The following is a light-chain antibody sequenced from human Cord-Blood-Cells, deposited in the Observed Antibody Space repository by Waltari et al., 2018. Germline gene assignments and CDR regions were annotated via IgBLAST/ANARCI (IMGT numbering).Light chain of an antibody. V-gene: IGKV3-11*01. CDR2: DAS. CDR1: QSVSSS. Sequence: EIVLTQSPATLSLSPAERATLSCRASQSVSSSLAWYQQKPGQAPRLLIYDASTRATGIPARFSGSGSGTDFTLTISSLEPEDFAFYYCQQRSNWPPALTFGGGTKVEIK. J-gene: IGKJ4*01. CDR3: QQRSNWPPALT.